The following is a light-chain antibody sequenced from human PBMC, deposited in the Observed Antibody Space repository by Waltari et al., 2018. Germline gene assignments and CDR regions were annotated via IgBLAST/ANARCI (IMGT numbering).Light chain of an antibody. Sequence: SYVLTQPPSASVAPGKTARITCGGDNVGSKSVHWYQQKPGQAPLLVVYDDSARPAGIPDRFAASHSGNTATLTLSRVENGDEADYYCQVWDTTSDRVVFGGGTKLTVL. J-gene: IGLJ2*01. CDR3: QVWDTTSDRVV. V-gene: IGLV3-21*03. CDR1: NVGSKS. CDR2: DDS.